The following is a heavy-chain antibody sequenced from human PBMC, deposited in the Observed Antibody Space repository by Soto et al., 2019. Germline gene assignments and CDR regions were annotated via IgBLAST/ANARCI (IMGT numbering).Heavy chain of an antibody. V-gene: IGHV4-31*03. CDR2: ISYSASS. CDR1: GGSISSGGYY. Sequence: LSLTCNVSGGSISSGGYYWNWIRQVPGRGLEWIGYISYSASSFYNPSLESRVSVSIDTSGNQFSPKLSSMTAADTAVYFCARAHTYYYGISGYSKQSFHFDSWGQGTLVTVSS. J-gene: IGHJ4*02. CDR3: ARAHTYYYGISGYSKQSFHFDS. D-gene: IGHD3-22*01.